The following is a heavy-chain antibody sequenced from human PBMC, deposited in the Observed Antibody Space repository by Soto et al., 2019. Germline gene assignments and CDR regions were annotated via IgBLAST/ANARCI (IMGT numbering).Heavy chain of an antibody. CDR1: GGTFSSYA. Sequence: QVQLVQSGAEVKKPGSSVKVSCKASGGTFSSYAISWVRQAPGQGLEWMGGIIPIFGTANYAQKFQGRVTITADESTSTAYMELSSLRSEDTAVYYCAREGHIVVVTATGGGAYLNYYYGMDVWGQGTTVTVSS. D-gene: IGHD2-21*02. J-gene: IGHJ6*02. V-gene: IGHV1-69*01. CDR3: AREGHIVVVTATGGGAYLNYYYGMDV. CDR2: IIPIFGTA.